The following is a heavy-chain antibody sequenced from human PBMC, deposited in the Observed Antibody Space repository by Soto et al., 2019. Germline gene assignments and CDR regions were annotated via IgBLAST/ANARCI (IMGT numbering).Heavy chain of an antibody. V-gene: IGHV3-74*01. CDR3: ARGAGGYYYMDV. CDR2: IKGDGSST. J-gene: IGHJ6*03. D-gene: IGHD3-10*01. CDR1: GFTFSSYW. Sequence: EVQLVESGGGLVQSGGSLRLSCAASGFTFSSYWMHWVRQAPGKGLVWVSRIKGDGSSTSYADSVKGRFTISRDNARNTLHLQMNSLGAEDTGLYYCARGAGGYYYMDVWGKGTTVTVSS.